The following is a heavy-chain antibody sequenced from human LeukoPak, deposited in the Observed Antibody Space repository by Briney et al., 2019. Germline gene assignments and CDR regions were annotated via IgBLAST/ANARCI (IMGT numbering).Heavy chain of an antibody. V-gene: IGHV1-2*02. CDR3: ARDGPAQMVEFDN. CDR1: GYTFSGSGWY. J-gene: IGHJ4*02. Sequence: ASVKVSCKASGYTFSGSGWYLYWLRQAPGQGLECLGWIYPNNGATSYAQKFQVRVAMTRDTSVSTAYMELSRLRPDDTAVYFCARDGPAQMVEFDNWGQGTLVTVSS. CDR2: IYPNNGAT. D-gene: IGHD3-10*01.